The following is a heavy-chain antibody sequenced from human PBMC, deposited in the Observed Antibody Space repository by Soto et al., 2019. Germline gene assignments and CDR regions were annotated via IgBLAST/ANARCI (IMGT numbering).Heavy chain of an antibody. D-gene: IGHD6-19*01. V-gene: IGHV3-30*18. CDR2: ISYDGSNK. CDR3: AKERGFGSGWYGLVGYFDY. Sequence: QVQLVESGGGVVQPGRSLRLSCAASGFTFSSYGMHWVRQAPGKGLEWVAVISYDGSNKYYADSVKGRFTISRDNSKNTLYLKMNSLRAEDTAVYYCAKERGFGSGWYGLVGYFDYWGQGTLGTVSS. CDR1: GFTFSSYG. J-gene: IGHJ4*02.